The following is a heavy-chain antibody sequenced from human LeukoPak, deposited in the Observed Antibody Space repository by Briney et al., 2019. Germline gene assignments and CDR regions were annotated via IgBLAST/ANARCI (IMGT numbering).Heavy chain of an antibody. CDR2: INSDGSST. V-gene: IGHV3-74*01. J-gene: IGHJ4*02. CDR3: ARGGGTSDY. D-gene: IGHD1-1*01. CDR1: GFIFSNYW. Sequence: GGSPRLSCAASGFIFSNYWMHWVRQAPGKGLVWVSRINSDGSSTSYADSVKGRFTISRDNAKNTLYLQMNSLRAEDTAVYYCARGGGTSDYWGQGTLVTVSS.